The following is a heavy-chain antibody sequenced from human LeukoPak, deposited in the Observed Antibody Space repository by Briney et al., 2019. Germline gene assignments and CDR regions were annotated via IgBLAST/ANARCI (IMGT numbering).Heavy chain of an antibody. CDR1: GFTFDDYG. CDR3: ARDSRVTNYYYYMDV. CDR2: INWNGGST. Sequence: PGGSLRLSCAASGFTFDDYGMSWVRQAPGKGLEWVSGINWNGGSTGYADSVKGRFTISRDNAKNSLYLQMNSLRAEDTALYYCARDSRVTNYYYYMDVWGKGTTVTVSS. D-gene: IGHD4-17*01. J-gene: IGHJ6*03. V-gene: IGHV3-20*04.